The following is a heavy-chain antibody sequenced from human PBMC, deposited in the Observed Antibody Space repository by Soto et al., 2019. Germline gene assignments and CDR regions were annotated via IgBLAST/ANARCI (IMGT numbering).Heavy chain of an antibody. V-gene: IGHV1-18*01. D-gene: IGHD2-8*01. J-gene: IGHJ6*02. CDR1: GYTFTSYG. CDR2: ISAYNGNT. CDR3: ATVSRTFYYYYGMDV. Sequence: QVQLVQSGAEVKKPGASVKVSCKASGYTFTSYGTSWVRQAPGQGLEWMGWISAYNGNTNYAQKLQGRVTMTTDTSTSTAYMELRSLRSDDTAVYYCATVSRTFYYYYGMDVWGQGTTVTVSS.